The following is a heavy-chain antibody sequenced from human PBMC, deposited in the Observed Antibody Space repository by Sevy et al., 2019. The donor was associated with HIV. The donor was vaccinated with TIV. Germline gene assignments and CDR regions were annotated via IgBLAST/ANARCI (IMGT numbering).Heavy chain of an antibody. V-gene: IGHV1-8*01. Sequence: ASVKVSCTASGYTFTNYDIHWLRQAPGQGLEWLAWMNPNSGVTGYAPKFQGRVTLTRSTPISTAYMELSSLRSDVTAVYYCARTYPGLCYWGQGTLVTVSS. J-gene: IGHJ4*02. CDR2: MNPNSGVT. CDR3: ARTYPGLCY. CDR1: GYTFTNYD. D-gene: IGHD2-2*02.